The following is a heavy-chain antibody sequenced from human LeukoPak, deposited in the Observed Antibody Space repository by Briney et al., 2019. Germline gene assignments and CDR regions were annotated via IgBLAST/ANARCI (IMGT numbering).Heavy chain of an antibody. CDR1: GYTFTGYY. CDR3: ARAEKYSSSWYYFDY. D-gene: IGHD6-13*01. V-gene: IGHV1-2*02. CDR2: INPNSGGT. Sequence: ASVKVSCKASGYTFTGYYMHWVRQAPGQGLEWMGWINPNSGGTNYAQKFQGRVTMTRDTSISTAYMELSRLGSDDTAVYYCARAEKYSSSWYYFDYWGQGTLVTVSS. J-gene: IGHJ4*02.